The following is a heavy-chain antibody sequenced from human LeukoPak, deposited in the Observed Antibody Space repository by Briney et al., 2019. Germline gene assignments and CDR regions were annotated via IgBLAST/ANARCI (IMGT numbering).Heavy chain of an antibody. CDR3: ARVRGGWIRGATPNYDY. Sequence: GGSRTLSCAASGFTFSTYTMNWLRQAPGKGLEWVSYINNTRSYIDYADSGKVRFTISRDNAKNSVHLQINSLKATDTAVYDCARVRGGWIRGATPNYDYWGQGKLVTVSS. V-gene: IGHV3-21*01. D-gene: IGHD6-19*01. CDR1: GFTFSTYT. J-gene: IGHJ4*02. CDR2: INNTRSYI.